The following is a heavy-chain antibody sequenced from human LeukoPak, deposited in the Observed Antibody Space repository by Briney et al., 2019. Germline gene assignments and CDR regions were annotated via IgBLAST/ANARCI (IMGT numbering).Heavy chain of an antibody. V-gene: IGHV4-39*07. CDR3: ARGGLDYYDSSSSGRGSLDSGVSN. Sequence: PSETLSLTCTVSGGSISRSSYYWGWIRQPPGKGLEWIGSIYYSGSTYYNPSLKSRVTISVDTSKNQFSLKLSSVTAADTAVYYCARGGLDYYDSSSSGRGSLDSGVSNWGQGTLVTVSS. J-gene: IGHJ4*02. CDR2: IYYSGST. D-gene: IGHD3-22*01. CDR1: GGSISRSSYY.